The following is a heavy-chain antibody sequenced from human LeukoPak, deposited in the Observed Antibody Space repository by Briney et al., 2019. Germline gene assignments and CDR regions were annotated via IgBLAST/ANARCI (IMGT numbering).Heavy chain of an antibody. CDR2: IRSKANSYAT. Sequence: GGALRLSCAASGFTFSGSAMHWVRQASGKGLEWVGRIRSKANSYATAYAASVKGRFTISRDDSKNTAYLQMNSVKTEDTAVYYCTRAGRYYDPFDYWGQGTLVTVSS. CDR3: TRAGRYYDPFDY. J-gene: IGHJ4*02. CDR1: GFTFSGSA. V-gene: IGHV3-73*01. D-gene: IGHD3-22*01.